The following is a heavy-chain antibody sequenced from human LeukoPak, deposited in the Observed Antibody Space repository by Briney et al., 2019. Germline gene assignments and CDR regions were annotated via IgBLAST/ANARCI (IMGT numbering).Heavy chain of an antibody. CDR2: INHSGST. CDR1: GGSFSGYY. CDR3: ARLRYFDWLLT. J-gene: IGHJ5*02. V-gene: IGHV4-34*01. Sequence: ASETLSLTCAVYGGSFSGYYWSWIRQPPGKGLEWIGEINHSGSTNYNPSLKSRVTISVDTSKNQFSLKLSSATAADTAVYYCARLRYFDWLLTWGQGTLVTVSS. D-gene: IGHD3-9*01.